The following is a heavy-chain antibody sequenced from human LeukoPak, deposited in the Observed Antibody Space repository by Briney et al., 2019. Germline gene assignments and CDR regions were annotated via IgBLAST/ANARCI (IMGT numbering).Heavy chain of an antibody. D-gene: IGHD2-15*01. V-gene: IGHV3-23*01. CDR3: AKDTTAWWYHRAYMNV. J-gene: IGHJ6*03. CDR1: GFTFSSYA. Sequence: GGSLRLSCAASGFTFSSYAMSWVRQAPGGGLEWVSAIGGSGDKTYHADSVKGRFTISRDNSDNRVSLQMDSLRAEDTAVYFCAKDTTAWWYHRAYMNVWGKGTTVTVSS. CDR2: IGGSGDKT.